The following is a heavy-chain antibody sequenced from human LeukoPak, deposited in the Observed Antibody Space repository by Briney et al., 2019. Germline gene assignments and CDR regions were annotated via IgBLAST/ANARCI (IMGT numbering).Heavy chain of an antibody. CDR2: IYHSGST. CDR1: GGSISSSNW. D-gene: IGHD2-15*01. Sequence: SETLSLTCAVSGGSISSSNWWSWVRQPPGKGLEWIGEIYHSGSTNYNPSLKSRVTISVDKSKNQFSLKLSSVTAADTAVYYCARERRGYCSGGSCYFFDYWGQGTLVTVSS. J-gene: IGHJ4*02. CDR3: ARERRGYCSGGSCYFFDY. V-gene: IGHV4-4*02.